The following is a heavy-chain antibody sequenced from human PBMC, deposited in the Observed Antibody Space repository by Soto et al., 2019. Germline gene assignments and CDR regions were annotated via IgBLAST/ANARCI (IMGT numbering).Heavy chain of an antibody. CDR1: GFTFSSYG. CDR3: AKATGANFLPGYLPFSYMDV. CDR2: ISYDGSNK. D-gene: IGHD3-9*01. Sequence: GGSLRLSCAASGFTFSSYGMHWVRQAPGKGLEWVAVISYDGSNKYYADSVKGRFTISRDNSKNTLYLQMNSLRAEDTVVYYFAKATGANFLPGYLPFSYMDVWGKGTRVTVSS. V-gene: IGHV3-30*18. J-gene: IGHJ6*03.